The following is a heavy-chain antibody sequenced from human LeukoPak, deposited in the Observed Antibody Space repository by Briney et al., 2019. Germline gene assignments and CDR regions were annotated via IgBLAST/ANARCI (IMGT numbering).Heavy chain of an antibody. J-gene: IGHJ6*04. Sequence: GGPLKLSCAASGFTFSSYAMSWVRQAPGKGLEWVSTISDTSGNTYYVDSVKGRFTISRDNAKNSLYLQMNSLRAEDTAVYYCAELGITMIGGVWGKGTTVTISS. CDR1: GFTFSSYA. CDR3: AELGITMIGGV. D-gene: IGHD3-10*02. CDR2: ISDTSGNT. V-gene: IGHV3-23*01.